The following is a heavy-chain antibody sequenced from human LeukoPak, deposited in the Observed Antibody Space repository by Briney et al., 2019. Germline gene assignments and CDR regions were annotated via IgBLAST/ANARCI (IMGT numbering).Heavy chain of an antibody. Sequence: SETLSLTCTVSGCSIISSAYYWSWIRQPPGKGLEWIGYIYYSGSTYYNPSLKSRVTISLDTSKNQFSLKLSSVTAADTAVYYCVRTEVSSGSEDYWGQGTLVTVSS. D-gene: IGHD6-19*01. CDR1: GCSIISSAYY. J-gene: IGHJ4*02. V-gene: IGHV4-30-4*08. CDR3: VRTEVSSGSEDY. CDR2: IYYSGST.